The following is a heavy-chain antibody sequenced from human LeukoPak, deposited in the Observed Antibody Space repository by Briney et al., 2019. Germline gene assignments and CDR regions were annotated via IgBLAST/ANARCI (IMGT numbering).Heavy chain of an antibody. CDR3: ARDNRRLIVVYVGAFDI. V-gene: IGHV1-18*01. CDR2: ISAYNGNT. CDR1: GYTFTSYS. Sequence: ASVKVSCKASGYTFTSYSISWVRQAPGQGLEWMGWISAYNGNTNYAQKLQGRVTMTTDTSTSTAYMELRSLRSDDTAVYYCARDNRRLIVVYVGAFDIWGQGTMVTVSS. D-gene: IGHD3-22*01. J-gene: IGHJ3*02.